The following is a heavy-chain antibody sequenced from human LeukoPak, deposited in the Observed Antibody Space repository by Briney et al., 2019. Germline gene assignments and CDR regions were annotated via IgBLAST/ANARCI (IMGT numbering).Heavy chain of an antibody. CDR1: GFTFSSYG. D-gene: IGHD6-13*01. J-gene: IGHJ4*02. V-gene: IGHV3-30*02. CDR2: IWYGGSNK. CDR3: AKESAAGTAMDY. Sequence: GGSLRLSCAASGFTFSSYGMHWVRQAPGKGLEWVAVIWYGGSNKYYADSVKGRFTISRDNSKNTLYLQMNSLRAEDTAVYYCAKESAAGTAMDYWGQGTLVTVSS.